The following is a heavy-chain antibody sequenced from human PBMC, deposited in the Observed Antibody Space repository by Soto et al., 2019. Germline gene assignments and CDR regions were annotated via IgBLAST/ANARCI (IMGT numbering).Heavy chain of an antibody. Sequence: PSETLSLTCTVSGGSISSGGYYWSWIRQHPGKGLEWIGYIYYSGSTYYNPSLKSRVTISVDTSKNQFSLKLSSVTAADTAVYYCASRIAVAGTVWWFDPWGQGTLVTVSS. CDR3: ASRIAVAGTVWWFDP. CDR2: IYYSGST. D-gene: IGHD6-19*01. CDR1: GGSISSGGYY. J-gene: IGHJ5*02. V-gene: IGHV4-31*03.